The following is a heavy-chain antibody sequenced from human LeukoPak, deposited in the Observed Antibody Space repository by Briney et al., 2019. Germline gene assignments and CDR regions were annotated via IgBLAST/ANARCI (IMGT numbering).Heavy chain of an antibody. V-gene: IGHV3-30*04. Sequence: GRSLRLSCAASGFTFSSYAMHWVRQTPGKGLEWVAVISYDGSNKYYADSVKGRFTISRDNSKNTLYLQMNSLRAEDTAVYYCAELGITMIGGVWGKGTTVTISS. CDR1: GFTFSSYA. CDR3: AELGITMIGGV. CDR2: ISYDGSNK. J-gene: IGHJ6*04. D-gene: IGHD3-10*02.